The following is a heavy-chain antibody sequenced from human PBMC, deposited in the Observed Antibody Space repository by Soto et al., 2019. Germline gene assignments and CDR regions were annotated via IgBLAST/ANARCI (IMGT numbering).Heavy chain of an antibody. Sequence: SVKVSCKASGYTFTSYYMNWVRQAPGQGLEWMGGIIPIYGTANYAQKFQGRLTMTADESTSTVYMELSSLRSDDTAVYYCAREDKPGGYTPPATSGFDSWGQGTLVTVSS. V-gene: IGHV1-69*13. CDR3: AREDKPGGYTPPATSGFDS. J-gene: IGHJ4*02. CDR2: IIPIYGTA. D-gene: IGHD5-12*01. CDR1: GYTFTSYY.